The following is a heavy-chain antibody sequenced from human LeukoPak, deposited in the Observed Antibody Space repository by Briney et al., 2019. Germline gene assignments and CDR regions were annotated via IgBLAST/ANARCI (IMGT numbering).Heavy chain of an antibody. V-gene: IGHV4-34*01. J-gene: IGHJ4*02. D-gene: IGHD3-22*01. CDR1: GGSFSGYY. CDR2: INHSGST. CDR3: ARGLNYYDSSGYYRFDY. Sequence: SETLSLTCAVYGGSFSGYYWSWIRQPPGKGLEWIGEINHSGSTNYNPSLKSRVTISVDTSKNQFSLKLSSVTAADTAVYYCARGLNYYDSSGYYRFDYWGQGTLVTVSS.